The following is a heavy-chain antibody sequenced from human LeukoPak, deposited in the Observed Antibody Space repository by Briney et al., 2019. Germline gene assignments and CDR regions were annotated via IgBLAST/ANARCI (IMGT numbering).Heavy chain of an antibody. CDR1: RYTFTSYY. V-gene: IGHV1-46*01. CDR3: ARAPILTAYSGPLTHFDF. D-gene: IGHD3-9*01. CDR2: INPSGGST. J-gene: IGHJ4*02. Sequence: ASVKVSCKASRYTFTSYYIHWVRQAPGQGREGMGIINPSGGSTSYAQQFQGRTTITSDTSTSTVHMELSSLRSEDTAVYYCARAPILTAYSGPLTHFDFWGQGTLVTVSS.